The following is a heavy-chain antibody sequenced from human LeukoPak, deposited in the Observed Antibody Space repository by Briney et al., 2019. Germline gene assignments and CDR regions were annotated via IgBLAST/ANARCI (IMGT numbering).Heavy chain of an antibody. CDR2: INPNSGGT. Sequence: ASVKVSCKASGYTFTGYYMHWVRQAPGQGLEWMGWINPNSGGTNYAQKFQGRVTMTRDTSISTAYMELSRLRSDDTAVYYCASAYSSGWYGYFDYWGQGTLVTVSS. CDR3: ASAYSSGWYGYFDY. J-gene: IGHJ4*02. CDR1: GYTFTGYY. D-gene: IGHD6-19*01. V-gene: IGHV1-2*02.